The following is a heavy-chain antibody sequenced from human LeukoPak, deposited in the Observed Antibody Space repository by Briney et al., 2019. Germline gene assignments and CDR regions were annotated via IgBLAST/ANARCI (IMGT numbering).Heavy chain of an antibody. D-gene: IGHD6-19*01. CDR2: IYYSGST. J-gene: IGHJ4*02. CDR1: GGSISSYY. V-gene: IGHV4-59*01. CDR3: ARATYSSGWGTSDY. Sequence: SETLSLTCTVPGGSISSYYWSWIRQPPGKGLEWIGYIYYSGSTNYNPSLQSRVTISVDTSKNQFSLKLSSVTAADTAVYYCARATYSSGWGTSDYWGQGTLVTASS.